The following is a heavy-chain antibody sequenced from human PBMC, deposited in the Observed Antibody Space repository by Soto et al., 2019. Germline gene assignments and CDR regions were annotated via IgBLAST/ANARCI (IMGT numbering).Heavy chain of an antibody. CDR3: AKVGLAGTETRDAYYLDY. J-gene: IGHJ4*02. V-gene: IGHV3-23*01. CDR2: FSGSGCST. CDR1: GFTFSSYA. Sequence: EVQLLESGGNLVQPGGSLRLSCAASGFTFSSYAMSWVRQAPGKGLECVSYFSGSGCSTYYADSVKGRFTISRDNVKNQLYLQVNSLRAEDTAVYYCAKVGLAGTETRDAYYLDYWGQGTLVTVPS. D-gene: IGHD1-1*01.